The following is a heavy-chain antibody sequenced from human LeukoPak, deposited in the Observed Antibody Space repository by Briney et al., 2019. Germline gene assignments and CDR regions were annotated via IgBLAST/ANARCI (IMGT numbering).Heavy chain of an antibody. CDR2: ISGSGGST. V-gene: IGHV3-23*01. Sequence: PGGSLRLSCAASGFTFISYAMSWVRQAPGKGLEWVSAISGSGGSTYYADSVKGRFTISRDNAKNSLYLQMNSLRAEDTAVYYCASSTLRGGIVVVPAAIPNYYYMDVWGKGTTVTVSS. CDR3: ASSTLRGGIVVVPAAIPNYYYMDV. J-gene: IGHJ6*03. CDR1: GFTFISYA. D-gene: IGHD2-2*02.